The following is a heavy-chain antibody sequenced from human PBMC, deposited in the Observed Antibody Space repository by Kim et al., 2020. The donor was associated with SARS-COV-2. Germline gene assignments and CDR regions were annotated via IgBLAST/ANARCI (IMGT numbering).Heavy chain of an antibody. J-gene: IGHJ4*02. CDR2: INHSGST. CDR1: GGSFSGYY. D-gene: IGHD6-13*01. CDR3: ARGFLSSSSVPGY. V-gene: IGHV4-34*01. Sequence: SETLSLTCAAYGGSFSGYYWSWIRQPPGKGLEWIGEINHSGSTNYNPSFKSRVTISVHTSKNQFSLKLSSVIAADTAVYYCARGFLSSSSVPGYWGQGT.